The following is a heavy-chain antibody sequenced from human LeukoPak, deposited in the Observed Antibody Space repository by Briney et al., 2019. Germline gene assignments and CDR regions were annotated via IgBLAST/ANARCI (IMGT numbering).Heavy chain of an antibody. V-gene: IGHV4-39*01. D-gene: IGHD4-11*01. CDR3: ARHNGGYMTTRPFDY. J-gene: IGHJ4*02. Sequence: PSETLSLTCTVSGGSISSSSYYWGWIRQPPGKGLEWIGSIYYSGSTYYNPSLKSRVTISVDTSKNQFSLKLSSVTAADTAVYYCARHNGGYMTTRPFDYWGQGTLVTVSS. CDR2: IYYSGST. CDR1: GGSISSSSYY.